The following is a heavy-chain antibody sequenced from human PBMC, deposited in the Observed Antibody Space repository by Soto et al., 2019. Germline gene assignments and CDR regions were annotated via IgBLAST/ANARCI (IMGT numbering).Heavy chain of an antibody. CDR2: INHSGST. CDR3: ARVKRDDYFWGSYRSKGLFSY. D-gene: IGHD3-16*02. Sequence: SETLSLTCAVYGGSFSGYYWSWIRQPPGKGLEWIGEINHSGSTNYNPSLKSRVTISVDTSKNQFSLKLSSVTAADTAVYYCARVKRDDYFWGSYRSKGLFSYWGQGTLVPVSS. CDR1: GGSFSGYY. J-gene: IGHJ4*02. V-gene: IGHV4-34*01.